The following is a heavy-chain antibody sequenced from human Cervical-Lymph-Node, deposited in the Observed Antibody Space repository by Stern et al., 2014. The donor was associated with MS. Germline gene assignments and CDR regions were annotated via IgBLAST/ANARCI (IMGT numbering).Heavy chain of an antibody. J-gene: IGHJ6*02. CDR2: IVPIFGAA. D-gene: IGHD1-1*01. CDR3: ARDSTTGMDV. Sequence: QVQLVQSGAEVKKPGSSVKVSCKTSGDTFSSYAIRWVRQGPGQGLEWMGGIVPIFGAANYAEKFQGRVTITADVSTNTAYMELSRLGSDDTAVYYCARDSTTGMDVWGQGTTVTVSS. V-gene: IGHV1-69*01. CDR1: GDTFSSYA.